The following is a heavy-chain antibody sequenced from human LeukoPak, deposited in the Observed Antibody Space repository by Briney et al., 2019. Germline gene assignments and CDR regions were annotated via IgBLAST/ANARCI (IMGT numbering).Heavy chain of an antibody. CDR1: GFTFSSHS. J-gene: IGHJ6*02. V-gene: IGHV3-21*01. Sequence: GGSLRLSCAASGFTFSSHSMNWVRQAPGKGLEWVSSISSSSSYIYYADSVKGRFTISRDNAKNSLYLQMNSLRAEDTAVYYCARDQKYYGMDVWGQGTTVTVSS. CDR3: ARDQKYYGMDV. CDR2: ISSSSSYI.